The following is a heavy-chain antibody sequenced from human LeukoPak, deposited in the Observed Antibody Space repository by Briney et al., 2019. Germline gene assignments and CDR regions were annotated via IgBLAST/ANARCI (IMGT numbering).Heavy chain of an antibody. D-gene: IGHD4-17*01. Sequence: GSLRLSCAASGFTFSSYAMSWVRQAPGKGLEWVSAISGSGGSTYYADSVKGRFTISRDNSKNTLYLQMNSLRAEDTAVYYCAKDPRGDYGDYVDYFDYWGQGTLVTVSS. CDR3: AKDPRGDYGDYVDYFDY. CDR1: GFTFSSYA. J-gene: IGHJ4*02. V-gene: IGHV3-23*01. CDR2: ISGSGGST.